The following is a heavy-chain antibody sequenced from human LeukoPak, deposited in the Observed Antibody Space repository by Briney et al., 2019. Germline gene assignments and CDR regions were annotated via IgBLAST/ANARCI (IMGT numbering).Heavy chain of an antibody. V-gene: IGHV4-30-2*01. J-gene: IGHJ4*01. Sequence: PSQTLSLTCAVSGGSISSGGYSWSWIRQPPGKGLEWIGYIYHSGSTYYNPSPKSRVTISVDRSKNQSSLKLSSVTAADTAVYYCARRVSSEVYYXXXXXXXXYWXXXXXVTV. CDR1: GGSISSGGYS. CDR3: ARRVSSEVYYXXXXXXXXY. CDR2: IYHSGST. D-gene: IGHD3-10*01.